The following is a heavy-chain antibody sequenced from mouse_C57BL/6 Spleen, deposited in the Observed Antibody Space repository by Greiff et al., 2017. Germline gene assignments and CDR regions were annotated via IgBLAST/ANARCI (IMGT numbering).Heavy chain of an antibody. Sequence: VMLVESGPGLVAPSQSLSITCTVSGFSLTSYAISWVRQPPGKGLEWLGVIWTGGGTNYNSALKSRLSISKEKSKSQVFLKMNSLQTDDTARYYCARGYYYGSSPYYAMDYWGQGTSVTVSS. J-gene: IGHJ4*01. CDR3: ARGYYYGSSPYYAMDY. CDR2: IWTGGGT. D-gene: IGHD1-1*01. V-gene: IGHV2-9-1*01. CDR1: GFSLTSYA.